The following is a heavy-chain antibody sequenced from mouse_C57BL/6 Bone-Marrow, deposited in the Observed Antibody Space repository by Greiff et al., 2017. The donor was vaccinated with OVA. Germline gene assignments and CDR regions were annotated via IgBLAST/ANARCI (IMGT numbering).Heavy chain of an antibody. Sequence: QVQLQQPGAELVRPGTSVKLSCKASGYTFTSYWMHWVKQRPGQGLEWIGVIDPSASYINYNQKVTGKATLTVDTSSSTAYMQLRSLASEVSAVYYCGGGWENYWGQGTTLTVSS. V-gene: IGHV1-59*01. CDR2: IDPSASYI. CDR3: GGGWENY. CDR1: GYTFTSYW. D-gene: IGHD1-1*02. J-gene: IGHJ2*01.